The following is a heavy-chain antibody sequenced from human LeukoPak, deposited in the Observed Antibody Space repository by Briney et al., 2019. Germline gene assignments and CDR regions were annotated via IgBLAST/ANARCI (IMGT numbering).Heavy chain of an antibody. CDR1: GITFSSYE. CDR2: IDSSCSNI. D-gene: IGHD5-24*01. J-gene: IGHJ4*02. Sequence: GGSLRISCAASGITFSSYEMNWVRKAPWKGLEWVSYIDSSCSNIHCAAAVKGRFTISRDNAINSLYLQMCSPRAEDTGVYYRPRSKELASISYFDSWGQGTLVTVSS. CDR3: PRSKELASISYFDS. V-gene: IGHV3-48*03.